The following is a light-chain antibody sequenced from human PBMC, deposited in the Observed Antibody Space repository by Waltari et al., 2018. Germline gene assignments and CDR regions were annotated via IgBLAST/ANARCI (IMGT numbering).Light chain of an antibody. V-gene: IGLV3-19*01. CDR2: GKN. CDR3: NSRDSSGNHVV. CDR1: SLRSYY. Sequence: SSELTQDPAVSVALGQTVRITCQGDSLRSYYASWYQQKPGQAPVLVIYGKNNRPSGIQDRFSGSSSVNTASLTITGAQVEDEADYYCNSRDSSGNHVVFGGGTKLTVL. J-gene: IGLJ2*01.